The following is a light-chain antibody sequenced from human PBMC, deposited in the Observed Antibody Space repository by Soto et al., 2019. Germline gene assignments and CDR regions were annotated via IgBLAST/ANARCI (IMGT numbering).Light chain of an antibody. V-gene: IGKV2-28*01. J-gene: IGKJ2*01. Sequence: DLVMTQSPLSLPVTPGEPASISCRSSQSLLHSNGFNYLDWYLQKPGQSPQLLIYLGSNRASGVPDRFSGSGSGTDFTLKISRVEAEDVGLYYCMQALQTPYIFGQGTKLEIK. CDR3: MQALQTPYI. CDR1: QSLLHSNGFNY. CDR2: LGS.